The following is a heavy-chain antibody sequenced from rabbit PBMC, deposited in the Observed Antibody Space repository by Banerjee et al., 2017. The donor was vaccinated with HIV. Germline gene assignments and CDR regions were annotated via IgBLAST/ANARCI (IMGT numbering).Heavy chain of an antibody. CDR1: GIDLSSDSH. D-gene: IGHD1-1*01. CDR3: ARDLTNNGGFYFNL. Sequence: QQQLEESGGGLVKPGGTLTLTCKASGIDLSSDSHMWWVRQAPGKGLEWIACIDTGSRGSTHYASWAKGRFTISKTSSTTVTLQMTSLTAADTATYFCARDLTNNGGFYFNLWGPGTLVTVS. CDR2: IDTGSRGST. J-gene: IGHJ4*01. V-gene: IGHV1S45*01.